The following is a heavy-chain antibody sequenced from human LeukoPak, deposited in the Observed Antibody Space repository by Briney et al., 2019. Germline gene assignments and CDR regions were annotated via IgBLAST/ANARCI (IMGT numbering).Heavy chain of an antibody. J-gene: IGHJ6*03. Sequence: SETLSLTCTVSGYSISSAYYWGWIRQPPGKGLEWIGSIYHSGSTYYNPSLKSRVSISVDTPKNQLSLKLSSVTAADTAVYYCARERYYCSSTSCLYYYYYYMDVWGKGTTVTISS. CDR1: GYSISSAYY. D-gene: IGHD2-2*01. V-gene: IGHV4-38-2*02. CDR2: IYHSGST. CDR3: ARERYYCSSTSCLYYYYYYMDV.